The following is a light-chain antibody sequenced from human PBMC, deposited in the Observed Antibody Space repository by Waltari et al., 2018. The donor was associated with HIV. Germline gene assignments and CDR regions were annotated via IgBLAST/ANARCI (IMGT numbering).Light chain of an antibody. Sequence: QSALTQPASVSGSPGQSLPISCTGTSRDVGGYNLVSWYQQHPGKAPRLMIYEVSKRRSGVSNRFSGSKSGNTASLTISGLQAEDEADYYCCAYAGSTTYVIFGGGTKLTVL. CDR3: CAYAGSTTYVI. V-gene: IGLV2-23*02. CDR1: SRDVGGYNL. CDR2: EVS. J-gene: IGLJ2*01.